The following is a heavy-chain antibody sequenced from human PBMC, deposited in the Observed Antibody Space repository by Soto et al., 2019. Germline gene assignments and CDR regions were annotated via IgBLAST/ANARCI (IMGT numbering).Heavy chain of an antibody. Sequence: PSETLSLTCAVYGGSFSGYYWSWIRQPPGKGLEWIGEINPSGSTNYNPSLKSRVTTSVHTSKNQFSLKLTSVTAADTAVYSCARGRREQLIRSTFDWFDPWGQGILVTVSS. CDR2: INPSGST. CDR1: GGSFSGYY. CDR3: ARGRREQLIRSTFDWFDP. D-gene: IGHD2-2*01. J-gene: IGHJ5*02. V-gene: IGHV4-34*01.